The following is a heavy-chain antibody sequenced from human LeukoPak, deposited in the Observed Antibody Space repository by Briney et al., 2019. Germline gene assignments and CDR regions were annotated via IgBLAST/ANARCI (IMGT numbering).Heavy chain of an antibody. CDR2: TNSDGSST. CDR3: ARDSYSSSRNDY. J-gene: IGHJ4*02. D-gene: IGHD6-13*01. V-gene: IGHV3-74*01. Sequence: TGGSLRLSCAVSGFTFSGHWMFWVRQAPGKGLVWVSSTNSDGSSTGYTDSVKGRFTVSRDNAKNSLYLQMNSLRTEDTAVYFCARDSYSSSRNDYWGQGTLVTVSS. CDR1: GFTFSGHW.